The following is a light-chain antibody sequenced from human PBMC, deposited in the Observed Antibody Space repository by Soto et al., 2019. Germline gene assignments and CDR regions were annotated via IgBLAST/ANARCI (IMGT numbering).Light chain of an antibody. CDR2: DLT. V-gene: IGLV2-14*01. CDR3: TSYRGTGTFEV. J-gene: IGLJ2*01. Sequence: QSALTQPASVSGSPGQSITISCTGTSSDVGTYNYVSWYQQYPGKAPKLMIYDLTNRPSGVSNRFSGSKSGNTASLTISGLQAEDEADYYCTSYRGTGTFEVFGGRTKLTVL. CDR1: SSDVGTYNY.